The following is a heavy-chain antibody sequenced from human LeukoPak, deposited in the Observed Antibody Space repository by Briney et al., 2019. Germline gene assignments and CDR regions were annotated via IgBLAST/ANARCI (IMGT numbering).Heavy chain of an antibody. CDR1: GYTFTGYY. CDR3: SRGYDILGDYGMDV. D-gene: IGHD3-9*01. J-gene: IGHJ6*02. V-gene: IGHV1-2*02. Sequence: ASVKVSCKASGYTFTGYYMHWVRQAPGQGLEWMGWINPNSGGTNYAQKFQGRVTMTRDTSISPAYMELSRLRSDDTAVYYCSRGYDILGDYGMDVWGQGTTVTVSS. CDR2: INPNSGGT.